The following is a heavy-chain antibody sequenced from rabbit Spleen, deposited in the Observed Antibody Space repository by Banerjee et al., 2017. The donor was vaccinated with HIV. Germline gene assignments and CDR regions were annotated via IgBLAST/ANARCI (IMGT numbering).Heavy chain of an antibody. Sequence: QSLEESGGDLVKPGASLTLTCTASGFSFSSSDYMCWVRQPPGKGLEWIACIYAGSSDYTYYASWAKGRFTISKTSSTTVTLQMTSLTAADTATYFCARGSGGDAYGMDLWGPGTLVTVS. V-gene: IGHV1S40*01. J-gene: IGHJ6*01. D-gene: IGHD1-1*01. CDR3: ARGSGGDAYGMDL. CDR1: GFSFSSSDY. CDR2: IYAGSSDYT.